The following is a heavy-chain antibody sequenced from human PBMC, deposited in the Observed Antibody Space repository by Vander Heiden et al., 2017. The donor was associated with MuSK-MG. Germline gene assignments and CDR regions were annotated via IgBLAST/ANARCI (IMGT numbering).Heavy chain of an antibody. CDR1: GCIYSSSA. J-gene: IGHJ4*02. CDR3: AKDPWIQLWLLGPVWDY. Sequence: EVQLLESGGGLVQPGGSLRLACAASGCIYSSSAMSWVRQAPGKGLEWVSAISGSGGSTYYADSVKGRFTISRDNSKNTLYLQMNSLRAEDTAVYYCAKDPWIQLWLLGPVWDYWGQGTLVTVSS. CDR2: ISGSGGST. V-gene: IGHV3-23*01. D-gene: IGHD5-18*01.